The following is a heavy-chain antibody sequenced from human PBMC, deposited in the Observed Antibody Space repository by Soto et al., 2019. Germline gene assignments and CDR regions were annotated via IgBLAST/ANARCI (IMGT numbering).Heavy chain of an antibody. V-gene: IGHV2-5*02. CDR1: GFSLSTSGVG. Sequence: SGPTLVNPTQTLTLTCTFSGFSLSTSGVGVGWIRQPPGKALEWLAVIYWDDDKRSSSSLKSRLTIIKDTSKNQVVLTMTNMDPVDTATYYCAHHPYYGLGTYSFDYWGQGSLVTVSS. J-gene: IGHJ4*02. CDR3: AHHPYYGLGTYSFDY. CDR2: IYWDDDK. D-gene: IGHD3-10*01.